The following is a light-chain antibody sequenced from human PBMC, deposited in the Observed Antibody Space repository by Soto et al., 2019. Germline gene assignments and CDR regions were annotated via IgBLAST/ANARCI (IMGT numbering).Light chain of an antibody. CDR3: GSYTLRSTLV. CDR2: DVT. CDR1: SSDVGAYNY. J-gene: IGLJ2*01. Sequence: QSVLTQPASVSGSPGQSITISCTGTSSDVGAYNYVSWYKQYPGKAPKLIIYDVTDRPSGVSDRFSGSKSGNTASLTISGLQAEDEADYYCGSYTLRSTLVFGGGTKVTVL. V-gene: IGLV2-14*03.